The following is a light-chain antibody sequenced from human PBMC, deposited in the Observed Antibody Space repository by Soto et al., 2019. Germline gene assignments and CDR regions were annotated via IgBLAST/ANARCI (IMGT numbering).Light chain of an antibody. Sequence: DIQMTQSPSSLSASVGDRVTITCRASQSISIYLNWFQQKPGKAPNLLIYAPSSLQSGVPLRFSGSGSGTDFTLTISSLQPEDFATYYCQQSYSTLWTFGQGTKVEIK. CDR1: QSISIY. J-gene: IGKJ1*01. CDR2: APS. CDR3: QQSYSTLWT. V-gene: IGKV1-39*01.